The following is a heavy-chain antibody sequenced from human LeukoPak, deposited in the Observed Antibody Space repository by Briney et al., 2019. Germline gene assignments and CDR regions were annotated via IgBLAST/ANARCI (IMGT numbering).Heavy chain of an antibody. V-gene: IGHV4-34*01. D-gene: IGHD2-2*01. CDR2: INHSGST. CDR3: AGGRRPSTSAVGY. Sequence: PSETLSLTCAVYGGPFSGYYWSWIRQPPGKGLEWIGEINHSGSTNYSPSLKSRVTISVDTSNNQFSLRLSSVTAADTAVYFCAGGRRPSTSAVGYWGQGTLVIVSS. J-gene: IGHJ4*02. CDR1: GGPFSGYY.